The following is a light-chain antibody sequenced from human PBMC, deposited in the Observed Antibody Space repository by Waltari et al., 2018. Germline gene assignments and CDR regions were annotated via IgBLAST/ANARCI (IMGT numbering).Light chain of an antibody. CDR3: QKYNSAPRT. Sequence: DIQMTQSPSSLSASVGDRVTITCRASQGINNHLAWYQQKPGKVPTLLIYSASTLQSGVPSRFSGSGSGTDFTLTISSLHPDDVATYYCQKYNSAPRTFGPGTKVEIK. CDR1: QGINNH. J-gene: IGKJ1*01. V-gene: IGKV1-27*01. CDR2: SAS.